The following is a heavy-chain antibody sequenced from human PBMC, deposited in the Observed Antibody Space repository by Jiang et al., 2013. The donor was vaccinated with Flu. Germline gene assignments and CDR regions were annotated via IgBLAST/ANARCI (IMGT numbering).Heavy chain of an antibody. J-gene: IGHJ4*02. D-gene: IGHD5-12*01. Sequence: GAEVKKPGESLKISCKASGYTFTNYWISWVRQMPGKGLEWMGRIDPSDSYTNYSPSFQGHVTISADKSISTAYLQWSSLKASDTAMYYCARDRYSAYDYPFFDYWGQGTLVTVSS. CDR3: ARDRYSAYDYPFFDY. CDR1: GYTFTNYW. V-gene: IGHV5-10-1*01. CDR2: IDPSDSYT.